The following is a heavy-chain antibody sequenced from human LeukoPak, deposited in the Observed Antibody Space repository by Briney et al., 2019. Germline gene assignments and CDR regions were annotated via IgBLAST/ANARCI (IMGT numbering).Heavy chain of an antibody. Sequence: PRGSRRLSCAASGFTVSSNYMSWVRQAPGKGLEWVSVIYSGGSTYYADSVKGRFTISRDNSKNTLYLQMNSLRAEDTAVYYCARETHSSSWLEGFRVAFDYWGQGT. CDR3: ARETHSSSWLEGFRVAFDY. CDR2: IYSGGST. J-gene: IGHJ4*02. D-gene: IGHD6-13*01. V-gene: IGHV3-53*01. CDR1: GFTVSSNY.